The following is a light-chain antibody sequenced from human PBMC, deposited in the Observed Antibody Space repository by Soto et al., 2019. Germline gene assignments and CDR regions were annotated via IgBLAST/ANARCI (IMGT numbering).Light chain of an antibody. Sequence: QSVLTQPASVSGSPGQSITISCTGTSRDIGFFNYVSWYQQFPGNAPKLIIFEVTNRPSGVSNRFSASKSGNTASLTISGLQAEDRADYSCSSYTTRSTYVFGTGTKVTVL. CDR3: SSYTTRSTYV. J-gene: IGLJ1*01. CDR1: SRDIGFFNY. V-gene: IGLV2-14*01. CDR2: EVT.